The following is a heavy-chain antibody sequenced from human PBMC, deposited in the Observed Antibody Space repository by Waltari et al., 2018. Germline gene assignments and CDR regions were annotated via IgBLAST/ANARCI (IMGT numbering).Heavy chain of an antibody. J-gene: IGHJ4*02. CDR3: ARQGGLQWLVRGDYFDY. CDR2: IYYSGST. CDR1: GGPITSSSSY. Sequence: QLQLQESGPGLVKPSETLSLTRTVPGGPITSSSSYWGWIRQPPGKGLEWFGRIYYSGSTYYNPSLKSRVTISVDKSKNQFALKLSSVTAADTAVYYCARQGGLQWLVRGDYFDYWGQGTLVTVSS. V-gene: IGHV4-39*07. D-gene: IGHD6-19*01.